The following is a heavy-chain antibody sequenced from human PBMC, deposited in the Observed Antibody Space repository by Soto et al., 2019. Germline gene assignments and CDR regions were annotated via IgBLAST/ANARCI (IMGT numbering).Heavy chain of an antibody. CDR3: ARVWSSSWYYFDY. J-gene: IGHJ4*02. Sequence: HPGGSLRLSCAASGFTFSSYGMHWVRQSPGKGLEWVAVISYDGSNKYYADSVKGRFTISRDNSKNTLYLQMNSLRAEDTAVYYCARVWSSSWYYFDYWGQGTLVTVSS. CDR1: GFTFSSYG. D-gene: IGHD6-13*01. V-gene: IGHV3-30-3*01. CDR2: ISYDGSNK.